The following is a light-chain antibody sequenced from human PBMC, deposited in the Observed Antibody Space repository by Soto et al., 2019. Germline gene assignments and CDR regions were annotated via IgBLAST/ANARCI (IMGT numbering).Light chain of an antibody. J-gene: IGLJ3*02. CDR3: QSYDSSLSVV. Sequence: QSVLTQPPSVSGAPGQRVTIPCTGSSSNIGAGYDVHWYQQLPGTAPKLLIYGNNNRPSGVPDRFSGSKSGTSASLAITGLQAEDEADYYCQSYDSSLSVVFGGGTKVTVL. CDR1: SSNIGAGYD. V-gene: IGLV1-40*01. CDR2: GNN.